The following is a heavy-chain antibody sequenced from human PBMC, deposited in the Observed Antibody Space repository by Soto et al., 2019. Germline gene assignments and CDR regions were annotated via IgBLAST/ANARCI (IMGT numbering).Heavy chain of an antibody. CDR3: ARGRRTYYYYYGMDV. CDR2: INPNSGGT. V-gene: IGHV1-2*04. J-gene: IGHJ6*02. Sequence: WVXQXPGQGLEWMGWINPNSGGTNYAQKFQGWVTMTRDTSISTAYMELRSLRSDDTAVYYCARGRRTYYYYYGMDVWGQGTTVTVSS.